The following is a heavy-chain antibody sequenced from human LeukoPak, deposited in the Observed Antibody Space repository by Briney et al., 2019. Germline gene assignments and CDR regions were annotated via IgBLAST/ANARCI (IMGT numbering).Heavy chain of an antibody. J-gene: IGHJ6*02. V-gene: IGHV4-59*01. Sequence: SSETLSLTCSVSGGFISGYYWTWVRQPPGKGLEWIGQIHYSGRADYNPSLKSRITMSVDTSRNQISLKLSSVTAADTAIYYCVRFGVNYDMDVWGQGTTVTVFS. CDR3: VRFGVNYDMDV. CDR2: IHYSGRA. D-gene: IGHD3-16*01. CDR1: GGFISGYY.